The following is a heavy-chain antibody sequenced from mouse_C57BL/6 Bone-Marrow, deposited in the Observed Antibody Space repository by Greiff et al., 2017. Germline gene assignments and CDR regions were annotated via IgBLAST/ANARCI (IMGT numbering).Heavy chain of an antibody. Sequence: VQLHQPGAELVKPGASVKLSCKASGYTFTSYWMQWVNQRPGQGLEWIGAIDPSDSYTNYNQKFKGKATLPVYTYSSTAYMQLSSLTSEDSAVYYCASSRAWFAYWGQGTLVTVSA. D-gene: IGHD1-1*01. CDR1: GYTFTSYW. CDR2: IDPSDSYT. J-gene: IGHJ3*01. CDR3: ASSRAWFAY. V-gene: IGHV1-50*01.